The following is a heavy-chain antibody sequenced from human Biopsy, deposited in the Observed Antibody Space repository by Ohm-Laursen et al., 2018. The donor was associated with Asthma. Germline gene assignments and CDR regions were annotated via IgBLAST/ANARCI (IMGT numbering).Heavy chain of an antibody. J-gene: IGHJ4*01. CDR3: ARSADYYDSTDYLDF. V-gene: IGHV3-9*01. CDR1: GFSFDDCA. CDR2: ISWNSGNI. D-gene: IGHD3-22*01. Sequence: SLRLSCSASGFSFDDCAMHWVRQAPGKGLERVSSISWNSGNIDYAVSVKGRFTISRDNAKNSLYLQMQSLRPEDTAFYYCARSADYYDSTDYLDFWGRGTLVTVSS.